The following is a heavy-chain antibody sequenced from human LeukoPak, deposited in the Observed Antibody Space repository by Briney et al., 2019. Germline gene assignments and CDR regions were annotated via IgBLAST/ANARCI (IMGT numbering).Heavy chain of an antibody. CDR1: GFTSDDYA. CDR2: ISLDGALT. D-gene: IGHD1-26*01. CDR3: AKDMRGGSYNFDY. Sequence: GPSLRLSCAASGFTSDDYAMHWVGQAPGKGWEWLSFISLDGALTYYAHSVNGRLTISRDHSTNSLYLQMNSLRAEDTALYYWAKDMRGGSYNFDYWGQRTLVTVSS. V-gene: IGHV3-43D*03. J-gene: IGHJ4*02.